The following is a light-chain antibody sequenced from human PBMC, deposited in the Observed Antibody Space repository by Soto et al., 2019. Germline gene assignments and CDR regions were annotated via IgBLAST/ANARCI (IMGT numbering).Light chain of an antibody. CDR2: GAS. J-gene: IGKJ4*01. Sequence: EIVMTQSTATLSVSQGERATLSSRASHSVGSNLAWYQQKPGQAPRLFIYGASTRATAVPATFSGSGYGTEFTLTISSLQADDVAVYYCQQYNNWPLTFGGGTNVDIK. V-gene: IGKV3-15*01. CDR3: QQYNNWPLT. CDR1: HSVGSN.